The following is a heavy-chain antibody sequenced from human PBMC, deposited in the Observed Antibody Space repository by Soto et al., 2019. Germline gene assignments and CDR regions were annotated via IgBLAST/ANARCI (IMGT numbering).Heavy chain of an antibody. J-gene: IGHJ6*02. CDR2: ISAYNGNT. Sequence: ASVKVSCKASGYTFTSYGISWVRQAPGQGLEWMGWISAYNGNTNYAQKLQGRVTMTTDTSTSTAYMELRSLRSDDTAVYYCARDHGIADRWERLGGMDVWGQGTKVTFSS. D-gene: IGHD6-6*01. V-gene: IGHV1-18*01. CDR1: GYTFTSYG. CDR3: ARDHGIADRWERLGGMDV.